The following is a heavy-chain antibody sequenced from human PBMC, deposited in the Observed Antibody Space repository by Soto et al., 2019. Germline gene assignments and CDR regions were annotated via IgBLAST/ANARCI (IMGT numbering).Heavy chain of an antibody. V-gene: IGHV4-4*02. Sequence: QVQLQESGPGLVRPSGTLSLTCAVSGGSISSSSWWSWVRQPPGKGLEWIGEIYHSGRTNYDPSLTSPFTISVDKSKNQFSLKLNSVTDADTAVYYCARKDYGDYRWFDPWGQGTLVTVSS. CDR3: ARKDYGDYRWFDP. J-gene: IGHJ5*02. CDR2: IYHSGRT. D-gene: IGHD4-17*01. CDR1: GGSISSSSW.